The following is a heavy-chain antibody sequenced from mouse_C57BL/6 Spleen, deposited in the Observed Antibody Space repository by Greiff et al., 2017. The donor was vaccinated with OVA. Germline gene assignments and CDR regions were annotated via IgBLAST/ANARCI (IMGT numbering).Heavy chain of an antibody. CDR3: AREEDNSVFDY. CDR2: IYPGDGDT. Sequence: QVQLKQSGAELVKPGASVKISCKASGYAFSSYWMNWVKQRPGKGLEWIGQIYPGDGDTNYNGKFKGKATLTADKSSSTAYMQLSSLTSEDSAVYFCAREEDNSVFDYWGQGTTLTVSS. V-gene: IGHV1-80*01. CDR1: GYAFSSYW. J-gene: IGHJ2*01. D-gene: IGHD1-3*01.